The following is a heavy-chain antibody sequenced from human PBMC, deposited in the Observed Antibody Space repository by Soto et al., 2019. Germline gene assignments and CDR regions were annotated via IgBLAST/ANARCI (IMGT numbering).Heavy chain of an antibody. D-gene: IGHD6-19*01. J-gene: IGHJ4*02. CDR2: ISGSGGST. V-gene: IGHV3-23*01. Sequence: EVQLLESGGGLVQPGGSLRLSCAASGFTFSSYAMSWVRQAPGKGLEWVSAISGSGGSTYYADSVKGRFTISRDNSKIPLYLHMNSLRAEDTVVFYCVFSHSRGWYYRLDYWGQGTLVIVAS. CDR3: VFSHSRGWYYRLDY. CDR1: GFTFSSYA.